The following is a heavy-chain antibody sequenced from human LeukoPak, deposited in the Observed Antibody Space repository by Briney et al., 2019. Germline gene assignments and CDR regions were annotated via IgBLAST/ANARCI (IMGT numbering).Heavy chain of an antibody. CDR1: GGSFSGYY. V-gene: IGHV4-34*01. D-gene: IGHD3-9*01. CDR2: INHSGST. Sequence: SETLSLTCAVYGGSFSGYYWSWIRQPPGKGLEWIGEINHSGSTNYNPSLKSRVTISVGTSKNQFSLKLSSVTAADTAVYYCARAPRRHYDILTCYRNWFDPWGQGTLVTVSS. CDR3: ARAPRRHYDILTCYRNWFDP. J-gene: IGHJ5*02.